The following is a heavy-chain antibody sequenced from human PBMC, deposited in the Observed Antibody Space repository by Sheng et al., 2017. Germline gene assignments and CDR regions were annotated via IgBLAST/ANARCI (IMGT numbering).Heavy chain of an antibody. CDR1: DSRLVDYG. CDR3: ARSSCTSTTCTWYYFEF. J-gene: IGHJ4*02. Sequence: EVQLVESGGGLVQPGGTRRDSPVQPLDSRLVDYGVTWVRPGSREGDWSTSQLLMLMGVGTYYADSVKGRFTISRDNSKNTVFLQMNSLRAEDTAVYYCARSSCTSTTCTWYYFEFWGQGTLVTVSS. V-gene: IGHV3-23*04. D-gene: IGHD2-2*01. CDR2: LMLMGVGT.